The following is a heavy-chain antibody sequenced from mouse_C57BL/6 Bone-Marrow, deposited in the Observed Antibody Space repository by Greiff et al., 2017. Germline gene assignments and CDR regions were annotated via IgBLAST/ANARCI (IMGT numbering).Heavy chain of an antibody. CDR1: GFTFSDYG. CDR3: ARPILHWYFDV. J-gene: IGHJ1*03. Sequence: EVKLMESGGGLVKPGGSLKLSCAASGFTFSDYGMHWVRQAPEKGLEWVAYISSGSSTIYYADTVKGRFTISRDNAKNTLFLQMTSLRSEDTAMYYCARPILHWYFDVWGTGTTVTVSS. V-gene: IGHV5-17*01. CDR2: ISSGSSTI.